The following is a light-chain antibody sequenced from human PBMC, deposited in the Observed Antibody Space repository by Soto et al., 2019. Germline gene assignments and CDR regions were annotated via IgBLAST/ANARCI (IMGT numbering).Light chain of an antibody. CDR3: QQYNTYPLS. Sequence: DIQMTQSPSTLSASVGDRVTITCRASQSIRTWLAWYQQKPGKAPKLLIYKASSLEAGVPSRFSGSGSGTEFNITISSLQPDDFATYYCQQYNTYPLSFGGGTTVEIK. CDR1: QSIRTW. V-gene: IGKV1-5*03. CDR2: KAS. J-gene: IGKJ4*01.